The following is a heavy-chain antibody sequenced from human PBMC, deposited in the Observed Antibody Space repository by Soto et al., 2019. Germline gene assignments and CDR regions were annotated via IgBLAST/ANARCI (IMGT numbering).Heavy chain of an antibody. CDR3: ARPSRIRVYSYGPIPYYFDY. CDR2: IIPIFGTA. J-gene: IGHJ4*02. D-gene: IGHD5-18*01. V-gene: IGHV1-69*13. CDR1: GGTFSSYA. Sequence: SVKVSCKASGGTFSSYAISWVRQAPGQGLEWMGGIIPIFGTANYAQKFQGRVTITADESTSTAYMELSSLRSEDTAVYYCARPSRIRVYSYGPIPYYFDYSGAGTPVTFYS.